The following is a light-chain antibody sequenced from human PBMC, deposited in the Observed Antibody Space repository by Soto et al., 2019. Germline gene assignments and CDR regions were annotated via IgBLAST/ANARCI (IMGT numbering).Light chain of an antibody. CDR3: CSYAGTLV. J-gene: IGLJ2*01. V-gene: IGLV2-23*01. CDR2: EGS. Sequence: QSVLTQPASVSGAPRQSITISCTGTSSDVGSYNLVSWYQQHPGKAPKLMIYEGSKRPSGVSNRFSGSKSGNTASLTISGLQAEDEADYYCCSYAGTLVFGGGTK. CDR1: SSDVGSYNL.